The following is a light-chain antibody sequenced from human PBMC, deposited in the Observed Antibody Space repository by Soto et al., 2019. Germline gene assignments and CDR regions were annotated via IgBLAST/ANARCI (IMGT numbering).Light chain of an antibody. Sequence: DIVMTQSPATLSVSPGERATLSCMASQSVSSNLAWYTKQTGQAPRILIYGASSRATGIPDRLCGIGYGNDFTITISRLDPEEVAVDYGHQYDNSPWTFGQGTKVDIK. V-gene: IGKV3D-15*02. CDR3: HQYDNSPWT. CDR1: QSVSSN. J-gene: IGKJ1*01. CDR2: GAS.